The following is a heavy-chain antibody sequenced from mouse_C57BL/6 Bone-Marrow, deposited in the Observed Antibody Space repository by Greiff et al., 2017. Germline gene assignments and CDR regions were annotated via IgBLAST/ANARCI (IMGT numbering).Heavy chain of an antibody. CDR1: GFTFSDAW. V-gene: IGHV6-6*01. CDR2: IRNKANNHAT. CDR3: TRPDYYGSRSYAMDY. Sequence: EVQGVESGGGLVQPGGSMKLSCAASGFTFSDAWMDWVRQSPETGLEWVAEIRNKANNHATYYAESVKGRFTISRDDSKSSVYLQMNSLRAEDTGIYYCTRPDYYGSRSYAMDYWGQGTSVTVSS. J-gene: IGHJ4*01. D-gene: IGHD1-1*01.